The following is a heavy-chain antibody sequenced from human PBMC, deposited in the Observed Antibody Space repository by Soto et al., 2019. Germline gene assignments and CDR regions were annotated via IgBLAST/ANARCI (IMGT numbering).Heavy chain of an antibody. D-gene: IGHD3-3*01. J-gene: IGHJ5*02. CDR1: GYTFTSYD. CDR2: MNPNSGNT. Sequence: ASVKVSCKASGYTFTSYDINWVLQATGQGLEWMGWMNPNSGNTGYAQKFQGRVTMTRNTSISTAYMELSSLRSEDTAVYYCARRASYYDFWSGYLGFDPWGQGTLVTVSS. V-gene: IGHV1-8*01. CDR3: ARRASYYDFWSGYLGFDP.